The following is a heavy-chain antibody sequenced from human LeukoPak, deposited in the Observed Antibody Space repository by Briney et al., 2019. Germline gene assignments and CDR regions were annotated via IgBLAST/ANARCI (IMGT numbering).Heavy chain of an antibody. CDR1: GYTFTCYG. CDR3: ARESQTGTTFWHYYYGMDV. D-gene: IGHD1-7*01. CDR2: ISAYNGNT. J-gene: IGHJ6*02. Sequence: ASVKVSCKASGYTFTCYGISWVRQAPGQGLEWMGWISAYNGNTNYAQKLQGRVTMTTDTSTSTAYMELRSLRSDDTAVYYCARESQTGTTFWHYYYGMDVWGQGTTVTVS. V-gene: IGHV1-18*01.